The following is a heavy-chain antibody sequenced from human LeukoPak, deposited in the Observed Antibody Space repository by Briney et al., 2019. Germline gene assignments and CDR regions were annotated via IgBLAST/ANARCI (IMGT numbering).Heavy chain of an antibody. J-gene: IGHJ5*02. CDR1: GFTFDDYS. Sequence: GGSLRLSCAASGFTFDDYSMHWVRQAPGKGLEWVSLISRDGSLTYYADSVRGRFTVFRDNGKNALYLQMNSLRAEDTAVYYCARRAAVAVSWGQGTLVTVSS. V-gene: IGHV3-43*01. CDR2: ISRDGSLT. D-gene: IGHD6-19*01. CDR3: ARRAAVAVS.